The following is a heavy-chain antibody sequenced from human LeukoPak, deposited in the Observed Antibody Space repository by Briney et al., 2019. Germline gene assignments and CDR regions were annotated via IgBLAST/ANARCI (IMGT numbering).Heavy chain of an antibody. V-gene: IGHV3-74*01. J-gene: IGHJ4*02. CDR2: IKYDGSAT. D-gene: IGHD2-2*01. Sequence: GGSLRLSCAASGFTVDSNYLSWVRQAPGKGLVWVSHIKYDGSATNYADSVKGRFTISKDNAKNTVYLQMNNLRAEDTAVYYCVSFYETYWGRGTLVTVSS. CDR1: GFTVDSNY. CDR3: VSFYETY.